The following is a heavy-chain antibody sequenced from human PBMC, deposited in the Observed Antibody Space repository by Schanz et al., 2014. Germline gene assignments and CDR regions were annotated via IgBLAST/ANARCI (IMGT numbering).Heavy chain of an antibody. Sequence: VQLVESGGGLVQPGGSLRLSCAASGFTFSNYDMHWVRQVPGKGLEWVAVVCYDGSKKYYADSVKGRFTTSRDNSKNTLYLQMNSLRAEDTALYFCAKDPHKDYGGKPQAFDIWGQGTMVTVSS. J-gene: IGHJ3*02. D-gene: IGHD4-17*01. V-gene: IGHV3-33*06. CDR1: GFTFSNYD. CDR3: AKDPHKDYGGKPQAFDI. CDR2: VCYDGSKK.